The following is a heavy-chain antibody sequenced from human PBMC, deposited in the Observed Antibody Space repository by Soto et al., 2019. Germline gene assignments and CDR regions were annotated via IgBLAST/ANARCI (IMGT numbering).Heavy chain of an antibody. V-gene: IGHV1-69*14. CDR3: ARPSSSSLENSYYYAVDV. CDR2: IIPIFGTT. J-gene: IGHJ6*02. CDR1: GGTFSSYA. Sequence: QVQLVQSGAEVKKPGSSVKISCKASGGTFSSYAISWVRQAPGQGLEWMGGIIPIFGTTNYALKFQGRVSINADNSTSTADMELSSLRSDDTAVYYCARPSSSSLENSYYYAVDVWGQGTTVIVSS. D-gene: IGHD2-2*01.